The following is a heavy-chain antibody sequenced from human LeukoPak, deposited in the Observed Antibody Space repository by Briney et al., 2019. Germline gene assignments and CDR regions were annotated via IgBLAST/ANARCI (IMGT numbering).Heavy chain of an antibody. V-gene: IGHV4-39*07. CDR2: IYSSGGT. CDR3: ARSDGYGLVGI. Sequence: PSETLSLTCTVSGGSISSTRYYWGWVRQPPGKGLEWIGSIYSSGGTYYNPSLKSRAIILIDTAKNHVSLNLSSVTAADTAVYYCARSDGYGLVGIWGQGTMVTVSS. CDR1: GGSISSTRYY. J-gene: IGHJ3*02. D-gene: IGHD3-10*01.